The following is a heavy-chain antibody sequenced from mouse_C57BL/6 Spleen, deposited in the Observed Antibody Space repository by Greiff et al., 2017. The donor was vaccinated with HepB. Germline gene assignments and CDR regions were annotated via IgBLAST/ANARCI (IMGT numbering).Heavy chain of an antibody. J-gene: IGHJ1*03. CDR2: IDPEDGET. V-gene: IGHV14-2*01. CDR1: GFNIKDYY. Sequence: EVKVVESGAELVKPGASVKLSCTASGFNIKDYYMHWVKQRTEQGLEWIGRIDPEDGETKYAPKFQGKATITADTSSNTAYLQLSSLTSEDTAVYYCAKDYGSSRYFDVWGTGTTVTVSS. CDR3: AKDYGSSRYFDV. D-gene: IGHD1-1*01.